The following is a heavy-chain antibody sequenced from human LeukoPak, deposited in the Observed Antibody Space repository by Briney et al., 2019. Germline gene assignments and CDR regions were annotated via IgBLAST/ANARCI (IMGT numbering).Heavy chain of an antibody. CDR2: IYPGDSDT. Sequence: GESQKISCKGSGYIFTSYWIGWVRQMPGKGLEWMGIIYPGDSDTRYSPSFQGQVTISADKSISTAYLQWSSLKASDTAIYYCARRLAARGMYWFDPWGQGTLVTVSS. D-gene: IGHD1-26*01. CDR3: ARRLAARGMYWFDP. V-gene: IGHV5-51*01. CDR1: GYIFTSYW. J-gene: IGHJ5*02.